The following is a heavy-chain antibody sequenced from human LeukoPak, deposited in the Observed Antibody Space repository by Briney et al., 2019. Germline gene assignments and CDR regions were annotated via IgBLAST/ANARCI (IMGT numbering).Heavy chain of an antibody. J-gene: IGHJ3*02. V-gene: IGHV4-59*08. D-gene: IGHD3-22*01. CDR1: GGSISSYY. Sequence: PSETLSLTCTVSGGSISSYYWSWIRQPPGKGLEWIGYIYYSGSTNYNPSLKSRVTISVDTSKNQFSLKLSSVTAADTAVYYCARRGSDYDSSGYAFDIWGQGTMVTVSS. CDR2: IYYSGST. CDR3: ARRGSDYDSSGYAFDI.